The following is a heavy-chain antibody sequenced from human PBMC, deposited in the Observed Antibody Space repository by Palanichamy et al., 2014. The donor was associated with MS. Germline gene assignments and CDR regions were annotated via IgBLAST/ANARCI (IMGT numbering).Heavy chain of an antibody. CDR1: GGTFSGYV. CDR2: IIPIVGTA. J-gene: IGHJ4*02. CDR3: ARSGIVGATRVFDN. D-gene: IGHD1-26*01. V-gene: IGHV1-69*06. Sequence: QVQLVQSGAEVKKPGSSVKVSCKASGGTFSGYVINWVRQAPGQGLEWMGGIIPIVGTANYAQKFQGRVTITADKLTSTACMELSSLRSEDTAVFYCARSGIVGATRVFDNWGQGTLVTVSS.